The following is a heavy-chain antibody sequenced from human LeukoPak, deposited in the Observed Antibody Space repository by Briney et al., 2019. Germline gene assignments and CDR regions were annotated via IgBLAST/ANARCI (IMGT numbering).Heavy chain of an antibody. Sequence: PGGSLRLSCAASGFTFSSYAMHWVRQAPGKGLEWVAVISYDGSNKYYADSVKGRFTISRDNSKNTLYLQMNSLRAEDTAVYYCARECSSGWYYFDYWGQGTLVTVSS. CDR1: GFTFSSYA. D-gene: IGHD6-19*01. CDR2: ISYDGSNK. V-gene: IGHV3-30-3*01. CDR3: ARECSSGWYYFDY. J-gene: IGHJ4*02.